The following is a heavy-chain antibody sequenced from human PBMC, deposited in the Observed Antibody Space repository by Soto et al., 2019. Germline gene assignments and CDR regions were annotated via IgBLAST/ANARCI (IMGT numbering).Heavy chain of an antibody. D-gene: IGHD1-26*01. CDR1: AGSISSYY. CDR3: ARRYGSAFDI. V-gene: IGHV4-59*08. Sequence: QVQLQESGPGLVKPSETLSLTCTVSAGSISSYYWSWVRKPPGKGLEWVGYIHYSGSTNYNPSLKTPVTISVHTSKNQFYLKLSSVTASDTAVYYCARRYGSAFDIWAQGTLVTVSS. J-gene: IGHJ3*02. CDR2: IHYSGST.